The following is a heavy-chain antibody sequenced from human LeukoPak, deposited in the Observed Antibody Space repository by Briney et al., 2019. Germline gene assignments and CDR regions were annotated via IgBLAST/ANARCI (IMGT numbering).Heavy chain of an antibody. Sequence: SVKVSCKASGGTFSSYAISWVRQAPGQGLEWMGGIIPIFGTANYAQKFQGRVTITADESTSTAYMELSSLRSEDTAVYYCASPGSIATAEYYFDYWGQGTLVTVSS. CDR1: GGTFSSYA. CDR2: IIPIFGTA. J-gene: IGHJ4*02. CDR3: ASPGSIATAEYYFDY. V-gene: IGHV1-69*01. D-gene: IGHD6-25*01.